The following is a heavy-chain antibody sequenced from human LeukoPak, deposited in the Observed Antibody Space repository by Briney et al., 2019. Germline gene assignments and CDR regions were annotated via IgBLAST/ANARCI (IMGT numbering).Heavy chain of an antibody. V-gene: IGHV3-11*04. CDR3: AIDQLLSSRDWFDP. CDR1: GFTFSDYY. D-gene: IGHD2-2*01. CDR2: ISSSGSTL. J-gene: IGHJ5*02. Sequence: RSGGSLRLSCAASGFTFSDYYMSWIRQAPGKGLEWVSYISSSGSTLYYADSVKGRFTISRDNAKNSLYLQMNSLTAEDTAVYNCAIDQLLSSRDWFDPWGQGTLVTVSS.